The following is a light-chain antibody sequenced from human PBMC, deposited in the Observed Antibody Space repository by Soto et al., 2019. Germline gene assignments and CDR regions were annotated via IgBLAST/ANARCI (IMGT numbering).Light chain of an antibody. Sequence: DIILTQSPAIVSVSPGERATLSCRASRSVSTNLAWYQHKHGQAPRLLIFGASTRVTDIPPRFSGTGSGTEINLIINYLKSEDFCIYYCQQYEKTVPPVTFGGGTKVEI. J-gene: IGKJ4*01. CDR2: GAS. V-gene: IGKV3D-15*01. CDR3: QQYEKTVPPVT. CDR1: RSVSTN.